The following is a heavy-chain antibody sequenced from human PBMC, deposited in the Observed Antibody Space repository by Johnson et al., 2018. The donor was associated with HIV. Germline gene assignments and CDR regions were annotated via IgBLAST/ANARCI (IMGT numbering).Heavy chain of an antibody. J-gene: IGHJ3*02. CDR3: AKDTDEGVVITIGDAFDI. Sequence: VQLVESGGGLVQPGRSLRLSCAASGFTFDDYAMHWVRQAPGKGLEWVSGISWNSGSIGYADSVKGRFTISRDNDKNSLDLQINSLRAEDTALYYCAKDTDEGVVITIGDAFDIWGQGTMVTVSS. D-gene: IGHD3-22*01. CDR2: ISWNSGSI. CDR1: GFTFDDYA. V-gene: IGHV3-9*01.